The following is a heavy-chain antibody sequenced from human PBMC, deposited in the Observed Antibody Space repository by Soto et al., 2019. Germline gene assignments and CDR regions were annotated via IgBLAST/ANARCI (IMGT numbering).Heavy chain of an antibody. CDR1: GFTFTTYA. CDR3: ARGGRSGWPFDG. D-gene: IGHD6-19*01. V-gene: IGHV1-3*01. J-gene: IGHJ4*02. Sequence: GASVKVSCKTSGFTFTTYAMHWVRQAPGQRLEWMGWINADNGDTRYSQKFQGRVTITRDTSATTAYMELSSLTSEDTAVYYCARGGRSGWPFDGWGQGTLVTVSS. CDR2: INADNGDT.